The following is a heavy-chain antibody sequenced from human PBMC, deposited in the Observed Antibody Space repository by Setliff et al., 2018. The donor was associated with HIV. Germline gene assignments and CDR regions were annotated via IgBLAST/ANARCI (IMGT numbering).Heavy chain of an antibody. V-gene: IGHV1-3*01. D-gene: IGHD2-2*01. CDR2: INPGSGNT. J-gene: IGHJ5*02. CDR1: GYTFSTYS. Sequence: ASVKVSCKASGYTFSTYSIHWVRQAPGQRLEWMGWINPGSGNTKYSQIFRDRVTFTRDTSADTVYMEVSSLRSEDTAVYYCARDRCNSVACYLYNWFDPWGQGTLVTVSS. CDR3: ARDRCNSVACYLYNWFDP.